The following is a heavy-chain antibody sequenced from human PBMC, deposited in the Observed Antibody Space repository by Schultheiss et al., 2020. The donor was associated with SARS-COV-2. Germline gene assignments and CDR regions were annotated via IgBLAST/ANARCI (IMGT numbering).Heavy chain of an antibody. CDR3: ARDQNWGRNGFYYYYMDV. D-gene: IGHD7-27*01. V-gene: IGHV4-34*01. Sequence: SQTLSLTCAVYGGSFSGYYWSWIRQPPGKGLEWIGEINHSGSTNYNPSLKSRVTISVDTSKNQFSLKLSSVTAADTAVYYCARDQNWGRNGFYYYYMDVWGKGTTVTVSS. CDR2: INHSGST. J-gene: IGHJ6*03. CDR1: GGSFSGYY.